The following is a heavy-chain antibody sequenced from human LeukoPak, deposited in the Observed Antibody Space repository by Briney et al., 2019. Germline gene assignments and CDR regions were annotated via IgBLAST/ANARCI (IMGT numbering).Heavy chain of an antibody. D-gene: IGHD3-10*01. CDR1: GGSISSSTW. Sequence: SETLSPTCAVSGGSISSSTWWSWVRQPPGKGLEWIGQVYHSGTTNYNPSLKSRVTISIDESNNRFFLNLTSVTAADTAIYYCARHPHYYGAGWGPGTLVTVSS. V-gene: IGHV4-4*02. J-gene: IGHJ4*02. CDR2: VYHSGTT. CDR3: ARHPHYYGAG.